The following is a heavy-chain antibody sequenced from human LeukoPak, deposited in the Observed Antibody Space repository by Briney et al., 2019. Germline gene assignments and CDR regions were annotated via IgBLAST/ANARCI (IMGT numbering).Heavy chain of an antibody. D-gene: IGHD3-3*01. Sequence: GGSLRLSCAASGFTFSDYYMSWIRQAPGKGLEWVSYISSSGSTIYYADSVKGRFTISRDNAKNSLYLQMNSLRAEDTAVYYCARDRMGYYDFWSGYSRSAEYFQHWGQGTLVTVSS. J-gene: IGHJ1*01. V-gene: IGHV3-11*04. CDR2: ISSSGSTI. CDR1: GFTFSDYY. CDR3: ARDRMGYYDFWSGYSRSAEYFQH.